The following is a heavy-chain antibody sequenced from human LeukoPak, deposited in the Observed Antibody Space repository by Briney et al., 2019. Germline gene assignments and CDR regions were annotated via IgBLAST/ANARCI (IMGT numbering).Heavy chain of an antibody. V-gene: IGHV3-30*04. Sequence: GRSLRLSCAASGFTFSSYAMHWVRQAPGKGLEWVAVISYDGSNKYYADSVKGRFTISRDNSKNTLYLQMNSLRAEDTAVYYCARDQDYQLPRVAFDIWGQGTMVTVSS. CDR3: ARDQDYQLPRVAFDI. CDR1: GFTFSSYA. J-gene: IGHJ3*02. D-gene: IGHD2-2*01. CDR2: ISYDGSNK.